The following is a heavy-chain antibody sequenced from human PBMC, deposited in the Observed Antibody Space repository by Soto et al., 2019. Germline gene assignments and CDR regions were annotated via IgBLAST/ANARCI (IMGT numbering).Heavy chain of an antibody. D-gene: IGHD3-3*01. Sequence: PSETLSLTCTVSGGSISSYYWSWIRQPPGKGLEWIGYIYYSGSTNYNPSLKSRVTISVDTSKNQFSLKLSSVTAADTAVYYCARGLRGYDFWSGSPFDYWGQGTLVTVSS. V-gene: IGHV4-59*12. CDR2: IYYSGST. CDR1: GGSISSYY. CDR3: ARGLRGYDFWSGSPFDY. J-gene: IGHJ4*02.